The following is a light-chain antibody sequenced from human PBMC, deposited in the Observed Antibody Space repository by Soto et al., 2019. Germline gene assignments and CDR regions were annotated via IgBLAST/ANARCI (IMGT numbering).Light chain of an antibody. CDR3: QQYNSYSPT. Sequence: DIHITHSPSTLSSSLVDRVTITCRASQSISSWLAWYQQKPGKAPKLLIYKASRLESGVPSRFSGSGSEAEFTLTISGLQPGDSATYYCQQYNSYSPTFGQGTKVDIK. CDR2: KAS. J-gene: IGKJ1*01. CDR1: QSISSW. V-gene: IGKV1-5*03.